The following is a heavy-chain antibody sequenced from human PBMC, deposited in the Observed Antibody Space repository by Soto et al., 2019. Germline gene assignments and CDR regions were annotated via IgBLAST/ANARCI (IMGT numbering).Heavy chain of an antibody. D-gene: IGHD6-19*01. V-gene: IGHV3-53*01. CDR2: IYTVGST. J-gene: IGHJ5*02. CDR1: GFTVCSNY. CDR3: ARGPGGTAVEGHAFDP. Sequence: GGSLRLSYAASGFTVCSNYMSWVRQAPGKGLEWVSVIYTVGSTYYADSVKGRFTISRDNSKNTLYLQMNRLTAEDTAVSYCARGPGGTAVEGHAFDPCGQGTLVTV.